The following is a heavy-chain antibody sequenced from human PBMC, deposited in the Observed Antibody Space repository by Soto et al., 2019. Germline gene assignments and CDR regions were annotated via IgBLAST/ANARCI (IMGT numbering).Heavy chain of an antibody. J-gene: IGHJ4*02. CDR2: IYYSGST. Sequence: PSETLSLTCTVSGGSINSGGYYWSWIRQHPGRGLEWIGYIYYSGSTYYNPSLKSRVIISVDTSKNQFSLKLSSVTAADTAVYYCARTAATTYFDYWGQGTLVTVSS. V-gene: IGHV4-31*03. D-gene: IGHD2-15*01. CDR3: ARTAATTYFDY. CDR1: GGSINSGGYY.